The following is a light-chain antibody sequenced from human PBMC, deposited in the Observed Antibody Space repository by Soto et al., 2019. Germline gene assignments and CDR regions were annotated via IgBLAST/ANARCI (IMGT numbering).Light chain of an antibody. Sequence: QSALTQPPSASGSPGQSVTIACTGTSSDVGSCKYVSWYQQHPGKAPKLIIYEVIKRPSGVPDRFSGSKSGNTASLTVSGLQAEDGADYYCSSYADSNNVEVLFGGGTKVTVL. CDR2: EVI. V-gene: IGLV2-8*01. J-gene: IGLJ2*01. CDR3: SSYADSNNVEVL. CDR1: SSDVGSCKY.